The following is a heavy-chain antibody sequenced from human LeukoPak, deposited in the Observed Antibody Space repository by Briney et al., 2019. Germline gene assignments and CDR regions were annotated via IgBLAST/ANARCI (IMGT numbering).Heavy chain of an antibody. CDR1: GASISPYS. CDR3: ARSRLSGVITPLYY. V-gene: IGHV4-59*01. J-gene: IGHJ4*02. Sequence: SETLSLTCTVSGASISPYSWSWLRQPPGKGLEWIGYISYSGNTDYNPSLKSRVTISLDTSENQFSLRLSPVTAADTAVYYCARSRLSGVITPLYYWGQGTLVVVSS. D-gene: IGHD3-3*01. CDR2: ISYSGNT.